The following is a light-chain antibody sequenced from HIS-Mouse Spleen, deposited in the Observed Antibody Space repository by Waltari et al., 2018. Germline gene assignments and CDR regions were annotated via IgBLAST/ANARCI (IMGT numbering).Light chain of an antibody. CDR1: SSDVGSYNL. CDR2: EGS. J-gene: IGLJ3*02. V-gene: IGLV2-23*01. Sequence: QSALTQPASVSGSPGQSITISCTGTSSDVGSYNLVSWDHQHPGKAPKLRIYEGSKRPSWVSNRVSGSKSGNTASLTISGLQAEDEADYYCCSYAGSSTWVFGGGTKLTVL. CDR3: CSYAGSSTWV.